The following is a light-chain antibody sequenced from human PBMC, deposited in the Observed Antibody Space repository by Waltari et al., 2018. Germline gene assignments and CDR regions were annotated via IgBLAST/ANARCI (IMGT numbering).Light chain of an antibody. J-gene: IGKJ1*01. CDR2: DAS. V-gene: IGKV3-20*01. CDR3: QMYVRLPVT. Sequence: EIVLTQSPGTLALSPGERATLSCRASQSVGRALAWYQQKPGQAPRLLIYDASSRATGISDKFSGSGSGTYFSLTISRVDPEDFAVYFCQMYVRLPVTFGQGTKVEVK. CDR1: QSVGRA.